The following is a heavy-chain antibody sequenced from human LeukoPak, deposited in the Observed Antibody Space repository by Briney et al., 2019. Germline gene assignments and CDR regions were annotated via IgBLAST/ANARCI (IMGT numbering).Heavy chain of an antibody. J-gene: IGHJ4*02. CDR1: GFTFSSYA. Sequence: PGGSLRLSCAASGFTFSSYAMSWVRQAPGKGLEWVSAISGSGGSTYYADSVKGRFTISRDNSKNTLYLQMNSLRAEDTAVYYCANLLLWFGESFNYWGQGTLVTVSS. CDR3: ANLLLWFGESFNY. CDR2: ISGSGGST. D-gene: IGHD3-10*01. V-gene: IGHV3-23*01.